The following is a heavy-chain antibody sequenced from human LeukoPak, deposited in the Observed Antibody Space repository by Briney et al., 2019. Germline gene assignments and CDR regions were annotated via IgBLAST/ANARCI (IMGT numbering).Heavy chain of an antibody. D-gene: IGHD6-13*01. V-gene: IGHV5-51*01. J-gene: IGHJ4*02. CDR3: ARDMAAAGTDVFDY. Sequence: GESLKISCKGSGXSFTXSXXXWVRXMPGXXXEWMXIIYPGASDTRYSPSFQGQVTISVDKSITTAYLQWSSLKASDTAMYYCARDMAAAGTDVFDYWGQGTLVTVSS. CDR1: GXSFTXSX. CDR2: IYPGASDT.